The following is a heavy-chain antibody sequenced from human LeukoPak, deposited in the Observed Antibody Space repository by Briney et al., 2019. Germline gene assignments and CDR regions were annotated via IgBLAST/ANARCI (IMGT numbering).Heavy chain of an antibody. V-gene: IGHV3-30*18. CDR1: GFTFSSYG. J-gene: IGHJ4*02. CDR2: ISYDGSNK. D-gene: IGHD2-15*01. CDR3: AKDHIVVVVAATPDY. Sequence: GGSLRLSCAASGFTFSSYGMHWVRQAPGKGLGWVAVISYDGSNKYYADSVKGRFTISRDNSKNTLYLQMNSLRAEDTAVYYCAKDHIVVVVAATPDYWGQGTLVTVSS.